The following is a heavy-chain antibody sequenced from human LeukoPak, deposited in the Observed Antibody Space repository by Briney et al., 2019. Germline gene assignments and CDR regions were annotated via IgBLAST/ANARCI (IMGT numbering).Heavy chain of an antibody. D-gene: IGHD2/OR15-2a*01. Sequence: GGSLRLSCAASGFTFSSYEMNWVRQAPGRGLEWVSHISSSGSTMYYADSVKGRFTISRDNAKNALYLQMNSLRAEDTALYYCASAFDFLFDCWGQGTLVTVSS. J-gene: IGHJ4*02. CDR1: GFTFSSYE. V-gene: IGHV3-48*03. CDR2: ISSSGSTM. CDR3: ASAFDFLFDC.